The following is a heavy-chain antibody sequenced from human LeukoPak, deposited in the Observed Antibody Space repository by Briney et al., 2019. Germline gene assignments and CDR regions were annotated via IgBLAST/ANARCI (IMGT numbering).Heavy chain of an antibody. Sequence: PGGSLRLSCAASGFTFSSYTMNWVRQPLGQGLEWVSTISDPHSGSETHYADSVKGRFTISRDDSQNTLYLQMDSLRGEDTAVYYCARLLDTTGYYADYWGQGTLVTVSS. CDR3: ARLLDTTGYYADY. J-gene: IGHJ4*02. CDR2: ISDPHSGSET. D-gene: IGHD3-9*01. CDR1: GFTFSSYT. V-gene: IGHV3-23*01.